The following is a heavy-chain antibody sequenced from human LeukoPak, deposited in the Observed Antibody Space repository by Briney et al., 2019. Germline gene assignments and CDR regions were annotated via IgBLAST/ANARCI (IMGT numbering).Heavy chain of an antibody. Sequence: ASVKVSCKASGGTFSSYAISWVRQAPGQGLEWMGGIIPSLGTANYAQKFKGRVTITADKSTSTAYMELSSLRSEDTAVYYCARDPHYGAGYYYYYYMDVWGKGTTVTVSS. CDR2: IIPSLGTA. J-gene: IGHJ6*03. CDR3: ARDPHYGAGYYYYYYMDV. V-gene: IGHV1-69*06. CDR1: GGTFSSYA. D-gene: IGHD3-10*01.